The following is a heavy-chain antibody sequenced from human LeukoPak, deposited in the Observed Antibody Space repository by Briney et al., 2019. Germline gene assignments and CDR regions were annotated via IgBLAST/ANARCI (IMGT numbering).Heavy chain of an antibody. CDR1: GFTFSSSA. V-gene: IGHV3-21*01. CDR3: ARDPTQYLRYGYFDY. J-gene: IGHJ4*02. CDR2: ISNVGSHI. D-gene: IGHD4-11*01. Sequence: GGSLRLSCAASGFTFSSSAMNWVRQAPGKGLEWVSSISNVGSHIYYAGSVRGRFTISRDNAKNLLYLQMDSLRAEDTAVYYCARDPTQYLRYGYFDYWGQGTLVTVSS.